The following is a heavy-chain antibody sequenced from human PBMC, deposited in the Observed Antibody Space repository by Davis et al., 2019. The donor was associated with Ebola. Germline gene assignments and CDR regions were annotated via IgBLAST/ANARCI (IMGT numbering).Heavy chain of an antibody. Sequence: PGGSLRLSCAASGFTFSSYWMSWVRQAPGKGLEWVAWISSDGNTKSYADSVKGRFTISRDNSKSTLYVQMNSLRAEDTAVYYCARERNYGNYYYGMDVWGQGTTVTVSS. V-gene: IGHV3-30*03. CDR1: GFTFSSYW. CDR2: ISSDGNTK. CDR3: ARERNYGNYYYGMDV. D-gene: IGHD1-7*01. J-gene: IGHJ6*02.